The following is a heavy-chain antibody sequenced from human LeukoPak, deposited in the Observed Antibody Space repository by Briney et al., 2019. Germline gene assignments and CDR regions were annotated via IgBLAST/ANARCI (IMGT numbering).Heavy chain of an antibody. V-gene: IGHV4-59*01. D-gene: IGHD5-18*01. CDR1: GGSISGYY. J-gene: IGHJ3*02. Sequence: SETLSLTCTVSGGSISGYYWSWFRQPPGKGLEWIGYIYYSGSTNYNPSLKSRVTISVDTSKNQFSLKLSSVTAADTAVYYCARDSSAGGYSDDAFDIWGQGTMVTVSS. CDR3: ARDSSAGGYSDDAFDI. CDR2: IYYSGST.